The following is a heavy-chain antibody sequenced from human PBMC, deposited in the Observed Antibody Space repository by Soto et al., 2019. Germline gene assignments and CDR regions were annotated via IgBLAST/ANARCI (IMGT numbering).Heavy chain of an antibody. CDR1: GGSVTSGSYY. D-gene: IGHD2-8*02. Sequence: QVQLQESGPGLVKPSETLSLTCTVSGGSVTSGSYYWSWIRQPPGKGLEWIGYIYFEGRTNYNPSLKSRVTISVDTSKNQFSLKVRSVTAADTAVYYCARLVRSLHFDSWGQGTLVTVSS. CDR2: IYFEGRT. J-gene: IGHJ4*02. V-gene: IGHV4-61*01. CDR3: ARLVRSLHFDS.